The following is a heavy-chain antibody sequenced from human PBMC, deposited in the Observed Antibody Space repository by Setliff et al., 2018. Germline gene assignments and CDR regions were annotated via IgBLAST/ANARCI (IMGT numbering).Heavy chain of an antibody. CDR1: GGTFSSYA. Sequence: SVKVSCKASGGTFSSYAISWVRQAPGQALEWMGRIIPIFGTANYAQKFQGRVTITADKSTSTAYMELSSLRSEDTAVYYCARDPWQWLTTFTSAEYFQHWGQGTLVTVSS. V-gene: IGHV1-69*06. CDR2: IIPIFGTA. J-gene: IGHJ1*01. CDR3: ARDPWQWLTTFTSAEYFQH. D-gene: IGHD6-19*01.